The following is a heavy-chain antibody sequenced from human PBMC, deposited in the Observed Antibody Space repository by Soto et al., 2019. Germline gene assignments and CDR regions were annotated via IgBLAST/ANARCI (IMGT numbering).Heavy chain of an antibody. V-gene: IGHV4-31*03. Sequence: TLSLTCTVSGGSISSGGYYWSWIRQHPGKGLEWIGYIYYSGTTYYNPSLKSRVTISVDTSKNQFSLTLSSVSAAYTALYYCARCSLVVVPAPGFDPWGRGTLVTVSS. J-gene: IGHJ5*02. CDR1: GGSISSGGYY. CDR2: IYYSGTT. D-gene: IGHD2-2*01. CDR3: ARCSLVVVPAPGFDP.